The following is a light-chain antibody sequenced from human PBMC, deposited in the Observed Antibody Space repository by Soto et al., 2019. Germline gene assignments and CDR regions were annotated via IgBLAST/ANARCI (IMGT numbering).Light chain of an antibody. CDR3: QVWDSSSDHRGVV. CDR2: YDS. CDR1: NIGSKS. Sequence: SYELTQPPSVSVAPGKTARITCGGNNIGSKSVHWYQQKPGQAPVLVIYYDSDRPSGIPERFSGSNSGNTATLTISRVEAGDEADYYCQVWDSSSDHRGVVFGGGNKLTVL. J-gene: IGLJ2*01. V-gene: IGLV3-21*04.